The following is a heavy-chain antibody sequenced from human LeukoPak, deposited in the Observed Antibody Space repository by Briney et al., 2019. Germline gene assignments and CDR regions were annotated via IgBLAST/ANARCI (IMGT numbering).Heavy chain of an antibody. Sequence: PSGTLSLTCTVSGGSISNYYWSWVRQPAGKGLEWIGLIYTTGSTHSNPSLKSRVTMSVDTSQNPFSLKLSAVTAADTAMYYCARARYVNSFYAFDIWGQGTLVTVSS. V-gene: IGHV4-4*07. CDR3: ARARYVNSFYAFDI. J-gene: IGHJ3*02. CDR2: IYTTGST. CDR1: GGSISNYY. D-gene: IGHD3-9*01.